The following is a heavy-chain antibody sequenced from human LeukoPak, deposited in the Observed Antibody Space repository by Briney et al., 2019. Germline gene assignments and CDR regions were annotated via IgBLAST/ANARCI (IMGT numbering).Heavy chain of an antibody. CDR1: GGSITSGDHY. Sequence: SETLSLTCTVSGGSITSGDHYWSPIPQPPGKGLALIGYTSYSGSTSYNASLRSRVIISLDTSQNQFSLKLSSVTAADTAVYYCARAGGAYGGIVDCWGRGTLATVSS. J-gene: IGHJ4*02. CDR2: TSYSGST. V-gene: IGHV4-30-4*01. CDR3: ARAGGAYGGIVDC. D-gene: IGHD2-21*01.